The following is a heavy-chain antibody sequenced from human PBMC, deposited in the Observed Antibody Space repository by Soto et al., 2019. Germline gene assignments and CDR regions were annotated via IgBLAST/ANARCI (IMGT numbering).Heavy chain of an antibody. J-gene: IGHJ4*02. CDR2: IIPIFGTA. D-gene: IGHD4-17*01. CDR3: ARLRQMAADY. V-gene: IGHV1-69*13. CDR1: GGTFSSYA. Sequence: RASVKVSCKASGGTFSSYAISWVRQAPGQGLEWMGGIIPIFGTANYAQKFQGRVTITADESTSTAYMELSSLRSEDTAVYYCARLRQMAADYWGQGTLVTVSS.